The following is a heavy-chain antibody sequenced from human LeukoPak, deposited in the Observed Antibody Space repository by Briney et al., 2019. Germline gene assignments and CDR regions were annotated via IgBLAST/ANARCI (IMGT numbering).Heavy chain of an antibody. V-gene: IGHV1-2*02. CDR1: GYPFTGYY. D-gene: IGHD3-22*01. J-gene: IGHJ4*02. CDR3: ARGRYYYYDSSGYYPSFDY. Sequence: ASVKVSCTASGYPFTGYYMHWVRQAPGQGLEWMGWIKPNSGGTSYAQKFQGRVTMTRDTSISTAYMELSRLRSDDTAVYYCARGRYYYYDSSGYYPSFDYWGQGTLVTVSS. CDR2: IKPNSGGT.